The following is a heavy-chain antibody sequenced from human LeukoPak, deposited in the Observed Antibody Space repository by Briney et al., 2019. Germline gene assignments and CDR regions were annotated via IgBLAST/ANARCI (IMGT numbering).Heavy chain of an antibody. CDR3: ARQVGVDDAFDI. CDR1: GFTFNTYS. J-gene: IGHJ3*02. V-gene: IGHV3-21*01. Sequence: GGSLRLSCAASGFTFNTYSVNWVRQAPGKGLEWVSSISSGSSYIFYADSMKGRYTISRDNAKTSLYLQMNSLRAEDTAVYYCARQVGVDDAFDIWGQGTKVTVSS. CDR2: ISSGSSYI. D-gene: IGHD1-26*01.